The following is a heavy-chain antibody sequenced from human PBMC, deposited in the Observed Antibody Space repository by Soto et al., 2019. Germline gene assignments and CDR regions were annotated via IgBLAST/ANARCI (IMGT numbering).Heavy chain of an antibody. CDR2: TYYRSKWYN. D-gene: IGHD1-1*01. J-gene: IGHJ4*02. CDR3: ARDFVLGNVDPFDY. CDR1: GDSVSSNSAA. V-gene: IGHV6-1*01. Sequence: CAISGDSVSSNSAAWNWIRQSPSRGLEWLGRTYYRSKWYNDYAVSVKSRITINPDTSKNQFSLQLNSVTPEDTAVYYCARDFVLGNVDPFDYWGQGTLVTVSS.